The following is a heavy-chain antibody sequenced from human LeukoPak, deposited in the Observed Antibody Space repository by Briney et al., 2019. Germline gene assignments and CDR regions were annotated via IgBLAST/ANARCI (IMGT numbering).Heavy chain of an antibody. CDR3: ARDSDYGEYISTGYFEY. CDR1: GGTFSSYA. J-gene: IGHJ4*02. V-gene: IGHV1-69*13. Sequence: ASVKVSCKASGGTFSSYAISWVRQAPGQGLEWMGGIIPIFGTANYAQKFQGRVTITADESTSTAYMELSSLRSEDTAVYYCARDSDYGEYISTGYFEYWRQGILVNVYS. CDR2: IIPIFGTA. D-gene: IGHD4-17*01.